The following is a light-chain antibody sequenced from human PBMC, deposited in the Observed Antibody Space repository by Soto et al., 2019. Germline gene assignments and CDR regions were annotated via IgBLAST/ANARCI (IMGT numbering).Light chain of an antibody. V-gene: IGKV1-12*01. CDR2: AAS. J-gene: IGKJ4*01. CDR3: QQANSFALT. Sequence: DIQMTQSPSTLSASVGDRVTITSRASQGISSWLAWYQQKRGKAPKLXIYAASSLQSGVPSRFSGSGSGTDCTRTISSLQPEDFATDYCQQANSFALTFGGGTQVDIK. CDR1: QGISSW.